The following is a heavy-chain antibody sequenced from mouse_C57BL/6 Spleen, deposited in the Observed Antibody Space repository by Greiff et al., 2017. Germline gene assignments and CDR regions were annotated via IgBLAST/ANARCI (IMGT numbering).Heavy chain of an antibody. V-gene: IGHV1-26*01. CDR1: GYTFTDYY. CDR3: ARDGSSYGFAY. Sequence: VQLKQSGPELVKPGASVKISCKASGYTFTDYYMNWVKQSHGKSLEWIGDINPNNGGTSYNQKFKGKATLTVDKSSSTAYMELRSLTSEDSAVYYCARDGSSYGFAYWGQGTLVTVSA. J-gene: IGHJ3*01. CDR2: INPNNGGT. D-gene: IGHD1-1*01.